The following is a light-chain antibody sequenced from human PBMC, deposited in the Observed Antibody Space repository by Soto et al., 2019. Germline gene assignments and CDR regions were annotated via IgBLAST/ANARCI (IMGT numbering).Light chain of an antibody. CDR2: GNT. J-gene: IGLJ2*01. CDR3: QSYDRSLSGVV. Sequence: QSVLTQPPSVSGAPGQRITISCTGSSANIGAGYDVHWYQQVPGTAPKLLIYGNTNRPSGVPDRFSGSKSGSSASLAITGLQAEDEAHYYCQSYDRSLSGVVFGGGTKVTVL. CDR1: SANIGAGYD. V-gene: IGLV1-40*01.